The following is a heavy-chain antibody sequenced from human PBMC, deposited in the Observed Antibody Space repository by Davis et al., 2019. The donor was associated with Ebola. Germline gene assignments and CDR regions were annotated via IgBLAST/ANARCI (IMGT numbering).Heavy chain of an antibody. D-gene: IGHD7-27*01. CDR3: AKGLLGSSYYGMDV. V-gene: IGHV3-30*02. CDR1: GFTFSTYG. J-gene: IGHJ6*02. CDR2: IRYDGSNK. Sequence: GESLKISCAASGFTFSTYGMHWVRQAPGKGLEWVAFIRYDGSNKYYADSVKGRFTISRDNSKNTLYLQMNSLRAEDTAVYYCAKGLLGSSYYGMDVWGQGTTVTVSS.